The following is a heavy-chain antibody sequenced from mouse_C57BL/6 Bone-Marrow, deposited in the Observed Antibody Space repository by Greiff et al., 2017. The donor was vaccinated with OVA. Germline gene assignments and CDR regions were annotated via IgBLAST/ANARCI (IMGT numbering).Heavy chain of an antibody. D-gene: IGHD1-1*01. CDR3: ARTTVVASGGYFDV. CDR1: GYTFTDYN. J-gene: IGHJ1*03. CDR2: INPNNGGT. Sequence: EVKVVESGPELVKPGASVKMSCKASGYTFTDYNMHWVKQSPGKSLEWIGYINPNNGGTSYNQKFKGKATLTVNKSSCTAYMELRSLTSEDSSVYYCARTTVVASGGYFDVWGTGTTVTVSS. V-gene: IGHV1-22*01.